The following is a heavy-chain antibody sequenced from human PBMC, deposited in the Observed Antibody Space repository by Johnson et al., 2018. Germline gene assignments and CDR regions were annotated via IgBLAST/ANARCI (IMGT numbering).Heavy chain of an antibody. CDR1: GFTFSSCW. V-gene: IGHV3-74*01. J-gene: IGHJ5*02. Sequence: VQLQESGGGLVQIGGSLRLSCAASGFTFSSCWMFWVRQPPGKGLMWVSRIHSDGSNTNYADAVKGRFTISRDNAKNTLYLQMNSLRAEDTAVYFCARVRDTVATIVAHWGQGTLVTVSS. CDR2: IHSDGSNT. CDR3: ARVRDTVATIVAH. D-gene: IGHD5-12*01.